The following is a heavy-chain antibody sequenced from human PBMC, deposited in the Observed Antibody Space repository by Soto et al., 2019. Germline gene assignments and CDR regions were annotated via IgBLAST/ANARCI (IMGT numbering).Heavy chain of an antibody. CDR1: GYTFTSYA. J-gene: IGHJ6*02. CDR3: AREGWFGELNYYYYGMDV. Sequence: GASVKVSCKASGYTFTSYAMHWVRQAPGQRLEWVGWINAGNGNTKYSQKFQGRVTITRDTSASTAYMELSSLRSEDTAVYYCAREGWFGELNYYYYGMDVWGQGTTVTVSS. D-gene: IGHD3-10*01. V-gene: IGHV1-3*01. CDR2: INAGNGNT.